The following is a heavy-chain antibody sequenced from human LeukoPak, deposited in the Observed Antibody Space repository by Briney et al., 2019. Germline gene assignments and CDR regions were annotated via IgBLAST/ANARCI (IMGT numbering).Heavy chain of an antibody. D-gene: IGHD4-17*01. Sequence: PGGSLRLSCGASGITFSSFAMTWVRQAPGKGLEWVSGIGTGGGGTYYADSVKGRFTVSRDNSKNTLYLQMNSLRAEDTAVYYCAKGVYGALDDAYDVWGQGTMVIVSS. J-gene: IGHJ3*01. CDR3: AKGVYGALDDAYDV. V-gene: IGHV3-23*01. CDR2: IGTGGGGT. CDR1: GITFSSFA.